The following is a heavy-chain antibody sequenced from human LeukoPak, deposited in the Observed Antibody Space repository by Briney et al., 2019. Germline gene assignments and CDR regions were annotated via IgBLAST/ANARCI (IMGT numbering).Heavy chain of an antibody. V-gene: IGHV4-39*07. Sequence: SETLSLTCTVSGGSISSSNYYWGWIRQPPGKGLEWIGSIYYSGSTYYNPSLKSRVTISVDTSKNQFSLKLSSVTAADTAVYYCARIWVGGGWYSRAFDIWGQGTMVTVSS. J-gene: IGHJ3*02. CDR1: GGSISSSNYY. CDR2: IYYSGST. CDR3: ARIWVGGGWYSRAFDI. D-gene: IGHD6-19*01.